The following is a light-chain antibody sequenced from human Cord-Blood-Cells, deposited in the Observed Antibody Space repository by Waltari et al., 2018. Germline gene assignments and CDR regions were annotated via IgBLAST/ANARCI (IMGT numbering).Light chain of an antibody. V-gene: IGLV2-23*01. CDR1: SSDVGSYNL. Sequence: QSALTQPASVSGSPGQSITISCTGTSSDVGSYNLVSCYQQHPGKAPKLMIYEGSKRPSGVSKRVAGSKSGNTASLTISGLQAEDEADYYCCSYAGSSTSWVFGGGTKLTVL. CDR2: EGS. J-gene: IGLJ3*02. CDR3: CSYAGSSTSWV.